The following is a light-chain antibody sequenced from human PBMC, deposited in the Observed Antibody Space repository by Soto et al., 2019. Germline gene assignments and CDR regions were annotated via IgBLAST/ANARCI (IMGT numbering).Light chain of an antibody. CDR1: QSFSSW. CDR2: HAF. J-gene: IGKJ1*01. V-gene: IGKV1-5*01. CDR3: QQYNSYPWT. Sequence: DIQMTQSPSTLSASVGYRVTITCRASQSFSSWSAWHQQKPGKAPKLLIYHAFRVEGGVPSRFSGSGSGTEFPITKSSLQPDDFATYYCQQYNSYPWTFGQGTKVEIK.